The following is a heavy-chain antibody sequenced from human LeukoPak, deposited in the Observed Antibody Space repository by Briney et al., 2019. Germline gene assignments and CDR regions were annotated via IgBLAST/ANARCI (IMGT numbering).Heavy chain of an antibody. Sequence: GGSLRLSCAASGFTFSDYYMSWVRQAPGKGLEWVSYISTGSSTTYYADSVKGRFTISRDNVENSLYLQMNSLRDEDTAVYYCARVAAGYSVNYFDYWGQGTLVTVSS. CDR3: ARVAAGYSVNYFDY. J-gene: IGHJ4*02. V-gene: IGHV3-11*04. D-gene: IGHD4-23*01. CDR2: ISTGSSTT. CDR1: GFTFSDYY.